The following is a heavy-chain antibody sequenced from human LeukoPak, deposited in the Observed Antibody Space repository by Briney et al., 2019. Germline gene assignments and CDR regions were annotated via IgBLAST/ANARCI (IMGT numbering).Heavy chain of an antibody. Sequence: GGSLRLSCAASGFTFSSYAMHWVRQAPGKGLEWVAVISCDGSNKYYADSVKGRFTISRDNSKNTLYLQMNSLRAEDTAVYYCARVNTIFGVVTPYYFDYWGQGTLVTVSS. V-gene: IGHV3-30*04. D-gene: IGHD3-3*01. CDR2: ISCDGSNK. J-gene: IGHJ4*02. CDR3: ARVNTIFGVVTPYYFDY. CDR1: GFTFSSYA.